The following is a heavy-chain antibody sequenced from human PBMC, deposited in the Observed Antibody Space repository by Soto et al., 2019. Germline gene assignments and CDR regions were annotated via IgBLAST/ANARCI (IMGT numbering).Heavy chain of an antibody. CDR2: IIPMLDSA. CDR1: GGTFDNYA. CDR3: ARTYHYDRGGTTYFYYGMDV. V-gene: IGHV1-69*12. Sequence: QVQLVQSGAAVKKPGSSVKVSCKASGGTFDNYAITWVRQAHGQGLEWMGGIIPMLDSANYAEKFQGRVTMTADESTTTAYMEVGGRRSENTAVHYGARTYHYDRGGTTYFYYGMDVWCEGTTVTVSS. D-gene: IGHD3-22*01. J-gene: IGHJ6*02.